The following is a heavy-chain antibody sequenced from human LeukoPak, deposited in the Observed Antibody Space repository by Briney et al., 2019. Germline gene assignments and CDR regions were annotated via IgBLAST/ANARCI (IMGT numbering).Heavy chain of an antibody. CDR3: ARGASGSFGLYYYYYMDV. D-gene: IGHD3-10*01. CDR1: GGSFSGYY. Sequence: PSETLSLTCAVYGGSFSGYYWSWMRQPPGKGLEWIGEINHSGSTNYNPSLKSRVTISVDTSKNQFSLKLSSVTAADTAVYYCARGASGSFGLYYYYYMDVWGKGTTVTVSS. V-gene: IGHV4-34*01. J-gene: IGHJ6*03. CDR2: INHSGST.